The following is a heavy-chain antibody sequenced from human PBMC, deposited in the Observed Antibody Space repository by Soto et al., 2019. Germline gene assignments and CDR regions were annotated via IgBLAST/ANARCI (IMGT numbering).Heavy chain of an antibody. V-gene: IGHV3-21*01. CDR1: GFTFSSYS. D-gene: IGHD2-2*01. Sequence: GGSLRLSCAASGFTFSSYSMNWVRQAPGKGLEWVSSISSSSSYTYYADSMKGRFTISRDNAKNSLYLQMNSLRAEDTAVYYCARDRYCSSTSCYAEKAFDYWGPGT. J-gene: IGHJ4*02. CDR3: ARDRYCSSTSCYAEKAFDY. CDR2: ISSSSSYT.